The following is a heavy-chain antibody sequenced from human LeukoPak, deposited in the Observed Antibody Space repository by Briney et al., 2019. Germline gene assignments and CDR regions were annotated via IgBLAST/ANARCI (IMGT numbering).Heavy chain of an antibody. D-gene: IGHD3-9*01. CDR2: FDPEDAET. CDR3: AIEGSKSRYFDWLQT. CDR1: GYTLTELS. V-gene: IGHV1-24*01. J-gene: IGHJ5*02. Sequence: ASVKISCKVSGYTLTELSMHWVRQDPGKGLEWIGGFDPEDAETIYAQKFQGRVTLTEDTSTDTAYMELSSLRSEDTAVYYCAIEGSKSRYFDWLQTWGQGTPVSVSS.